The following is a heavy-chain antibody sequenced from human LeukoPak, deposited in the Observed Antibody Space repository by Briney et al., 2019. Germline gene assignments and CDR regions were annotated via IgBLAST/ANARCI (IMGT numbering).Heavy chain of an antibody. CDR1: GFTFSSYW. D-gene: IGHD3-9*01. V-gene: IGHV3-23*01. CDR2: ISGSGGST. J-gene: IGHJ4*02. CDR3: AKEFYDILTGYSFYFDY. Sequence: GGSLRLSCAASGFTFSSYWMSWVRQAPGKGLEWVSAISGSGGSTYYADSVKGRFTISRDNSKNTLYLQMNSLRAEDTAVYYCAKEFYDILTGYSFYFDYWGQGTLVTVSS.